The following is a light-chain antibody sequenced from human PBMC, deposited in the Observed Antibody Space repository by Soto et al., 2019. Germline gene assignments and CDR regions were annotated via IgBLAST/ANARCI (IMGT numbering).Light chain of an antibody. CDR3: SSYTSSSILGV. V-gene: IGLV2-14*01. Sequence: QSALTQPASVSRSPGQSITISCTGTSTHVGGYNYVSWYQHHPGKAPKLMIYEVSNRPSGVSNRFSGSKSGNTASLTISGLLAEDEADYYCSSYTSSSILGVFGGGTKLTV. CDR2: EVS. J-gene: IGLJ2*01. CDR1: STHVGGYNY.